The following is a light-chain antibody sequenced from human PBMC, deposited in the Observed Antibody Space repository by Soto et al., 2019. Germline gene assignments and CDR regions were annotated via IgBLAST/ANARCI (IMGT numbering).Light chain of an antibody. V-gene: IGKV3-15*01. CDR3: QQYNDWPHIT. Sequence: EIMMTQSPATLSVSPGESATLSCRASQSVRNNLAWYQHKPGQAPRLLIYYASTRATGIPARFSGSGSGTEFTLTISSLQSEDFALYYCQQYNDWPHITFGQGTRLEMK. J-gene: IGKJ5*01. CDR2: YAS. CDR1: QSVRNN.